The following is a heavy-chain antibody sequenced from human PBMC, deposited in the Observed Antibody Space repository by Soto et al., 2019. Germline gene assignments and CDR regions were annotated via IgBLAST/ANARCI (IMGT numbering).Heavy chain of an antibody. CDR3: AREGYDICSGFPGVDAVA. CDR2: ISYNGGNK. CDR1: GFTFSNYA. D-gene: IGHD3-3*01. V-gene: IGHV3-30-3*01. Sequence: GGSLRLSCAASGFTFSNYAIHWVRQAPGKGLEWVSVISYNGGNKYYADSVKGRFTISRDNSKNTLYLQMNSLRTEDTGVYYCAREGYDICSGFPGVDAVAWGDATTVTVYS. J-gene: IGHJ6*04.